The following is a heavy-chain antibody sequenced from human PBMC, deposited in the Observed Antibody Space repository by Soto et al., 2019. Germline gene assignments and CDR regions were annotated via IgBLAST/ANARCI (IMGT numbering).Heavy chain of an antibody. Sequence: GGSLRLSCSASGFTFSSYAMHWVRQAPGKGLEYVSAISSNGGSTYYADSVKGRFTISRDNSMNTLYLQMSSLRAEDTAVYYWVKGEAHSSWLSAPTEDYWGQGTLVTVSS. CDR3: VKGEAHSSWLSAPTEDY. J-gene: IGHJ4*02. V-gene: IGHV3-64D*08. D-gene: IGHD6-13*01. CDR1: GFTFSSYA. CDR2: ISSNGGST.